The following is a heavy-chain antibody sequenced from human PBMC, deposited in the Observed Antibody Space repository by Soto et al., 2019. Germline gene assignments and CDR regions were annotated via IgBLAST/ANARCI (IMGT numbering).Heavy chain of an antibody. CDR2: ISGSSSYM. D-gene: IGHD6-19*01. J-gene: IGHJ4*02. Sequence: GGSLRLSCVASGFTFSSYSMNWVRQAPGKGLEWVSSISGSSSYMYYADSMKGRFTISRDNAKNSLYLQIDSLRVEDTAAYYCARRQVAGAAFDYWGQGTLVTVSS. CDR3: ARRQVAGAAFDY. V-gene: IGHV3-21*01. CDR1: GFTFSSYS.